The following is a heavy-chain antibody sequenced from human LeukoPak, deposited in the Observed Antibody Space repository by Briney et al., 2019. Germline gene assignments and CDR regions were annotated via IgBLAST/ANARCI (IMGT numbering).Heavy chain of an antibody. J-gene: IGHJ4*02. D-gene: IGHD3-22*01. CDR2: ISSSSSTI. CDR1: GFTFSTYS. CDR3: AKDSSADDSSGYSYYFDY. V-gene: IGHV3-48*01. Sequence: PGGSLRLSCAASGFTFSTYSMIWVRQAPGKGLEWVSYISSSSSTIYYADSVKGRFTISRDNSKNTLYLQMNSLRAEDTAVYYCAKDSSADDSSGYSYYFDYWGQGTLVTVSS.